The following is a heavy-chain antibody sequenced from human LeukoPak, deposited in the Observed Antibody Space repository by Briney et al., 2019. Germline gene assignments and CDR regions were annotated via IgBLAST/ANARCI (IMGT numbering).Heavy chain of an antibody. CDR1: GSSFSSYS. CDR2: ISSSSDHI. J-gene: IGHJ4*02. Sequence: GGSLRLSCAASGSSFSSYSMNWVRQAPGKGLEWVSSISSSSDHIAYADSVKGRFTISRDNAKNALYLQVNSLRAEDTAVYYCARGVVPAAFDYWGQGTLVTVSS. V-gene: IGHV3-21*01. D-gene: IGHD2-2*01. CDR3: ARGVVPAAFDY.